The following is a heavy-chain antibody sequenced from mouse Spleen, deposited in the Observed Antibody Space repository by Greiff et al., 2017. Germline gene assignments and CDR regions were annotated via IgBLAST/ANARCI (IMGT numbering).Heavy chain of an antibody. J-gene: IGHJ4*01. V-gene: IGHV5-17*01. CDR3: AIPIYYGNPYAMDY. CDR2: ISSGSSTI. D-gene: IGHD2-1*01. Sequence: EVKLMESGGGLVKPGGSLKLSCAASGFTFSDYGMHWVRQAPEKGLEWVAYISSGSSTIYYADTVKGRFTISRDNAKNTLFLQMTSLRSEDTAMYYCAIPIYYGNPYAMDYWGQGTSVTVSS. CDR1: GFTFSDYG.